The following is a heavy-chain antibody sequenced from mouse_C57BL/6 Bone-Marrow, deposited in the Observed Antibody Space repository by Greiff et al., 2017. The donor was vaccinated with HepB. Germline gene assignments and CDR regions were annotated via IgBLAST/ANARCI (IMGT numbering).Heavy chain of an antibody. CDR3: ARYGGSSYGFAD. V-gene: IGHV1-55*01. J-gene: IGHJ3*01. CDR1: GYTFTSYW. CDR2: IYPGSGST. D-gene: IGHD1-1*01. Sequence: QVQLQQPGAELVKPGASVKMSCKASGYTFTSYWITWVKQRPGQGLEWIGDIYPGSGSTNYNEKFKSKATLTVDTSSSTAYMQLSSLTSEDSAVYYGARYGGSSYGFADWGQGTRVTVSA.